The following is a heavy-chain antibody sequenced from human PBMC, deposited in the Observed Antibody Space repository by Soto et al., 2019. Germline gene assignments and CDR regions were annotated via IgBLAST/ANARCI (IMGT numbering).Heavy chain of an antibody. CDR2: ISYDGSNK. J-gene: IGHJ6*02. D-gene: IGHD2-2*01. CDR3: AKEGYCSSTRCYGGFYYYYGMDV. V-gene: IGHV3-30*18. CDR1: GFTFSSYG. Sequence: GGSLRLSCAASGFTFSSYGMHWVRQAPGKGLEWVAVISYDGSNKYYADSVKGRFTISRDNSKNTLYLQMKSLRAEDTAVYYCAKEGYCSSTRCYGGFYYYYGMDVWGQGTPVTVSS.